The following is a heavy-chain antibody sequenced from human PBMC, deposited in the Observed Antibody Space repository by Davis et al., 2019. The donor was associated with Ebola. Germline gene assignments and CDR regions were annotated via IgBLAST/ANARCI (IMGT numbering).Heavy chain of an antibody. V-gene: IGHV3-23*01. CDR3: ARSGLSFGVVKYHYGMDV. D-gene: IGHD3-3*01. CDR1: VITFSSYA. CDR2: ISGSGGTT. J-gene: IGHJ6*04. Sequence: PGGSLRLSCADSVITFSSYAMTWVRQAPGKGLEWVSAISGSGGTTYYAGSMKGRFTVSRDNSKKTMYLQMNSLRAEDTAVYYCARSGLSFGVVKYHYGMDVWGKGTTVTVSS.